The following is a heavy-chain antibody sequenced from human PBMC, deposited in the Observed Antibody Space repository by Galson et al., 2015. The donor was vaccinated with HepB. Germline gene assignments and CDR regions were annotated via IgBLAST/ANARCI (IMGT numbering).Heavy chain of an antibody. J-gene: IGHJ4*02. CDR3: ARVMASSDLAVAAYDY. V-gene: IGHV1-46*01. CDR2: INPRGGST. Sequence: SVKVSCKASGYTFTRDHVHWVRQAPGQGLERMGIINPRGGSTNHAQKFQGRVSMTRDTSTNTLYLQLNSLNSEDTAVYYCARVMASSDLAVAAYDYWGQGTLVTVST. CDR1: GYTFTRDH. D-gene: IGHD6-19*01.